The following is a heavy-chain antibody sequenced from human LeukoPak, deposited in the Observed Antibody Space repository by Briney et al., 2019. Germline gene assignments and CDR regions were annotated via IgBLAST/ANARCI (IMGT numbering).Heavy chain of an antibody. D-gene: IGHD4-17*01. J-gene: IGHJ4*02. V-gene: IGHV4-39*07. Sequence: PSATLSLTCTVSGGSINSSSSYWGWIRQPPGKGLEWIGSIYYSGSTYYNPSLKSRVTISVDTSKNQFSLKLSSVTAADTAVYYCAREATVTTKYFDYWGQGTLVTVSS. CDR3: AREATVTTKYFDY. CDR1: GGSINSSSSY. CDR2: IYYSGST.